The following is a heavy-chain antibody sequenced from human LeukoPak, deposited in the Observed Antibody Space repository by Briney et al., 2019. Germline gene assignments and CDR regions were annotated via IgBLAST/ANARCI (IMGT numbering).Heavy chain of an antibody. J-gene: IGHJ4*02. D-gene: IGHD5-18*01. V-gene: IGHV3-48*04. CDR1: GFTFSSYS. CDR3: ARDGYSYGYRYYFDY. Sequence: GGSLRLSCAASGFTFSSYSMNWVRQAPGKGLEWVSYISSSGSTIYYADSVKGRFTISRDNAKNSLYLQMNSLRAEDTAVYYCARDGYSYGYRYYFDYWGQGTLVTVSS. CDR2: ISSSGSTI.